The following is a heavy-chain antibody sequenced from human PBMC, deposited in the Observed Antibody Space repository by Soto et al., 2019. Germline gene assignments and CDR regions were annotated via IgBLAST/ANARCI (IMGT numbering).Heavy chain of an antibody. J-gene: IGHJ4*02. CDR2: IYYSGST. CDR3: ARCTSREFQDY. CDR1: GGSISSGGYY. V-gene: IGHV4-31*03. Sequence: SETLALTCTVSGGSISSGGYYWTWIRQHPGKGLEWIGYIYYSGSTYYNPSLKSRVTISVDTSKNQFSLKLSSVTAADTAVYYCARCTSREFQDYWGKGTLVPVSS. D-gene: IGHD3-10*01.